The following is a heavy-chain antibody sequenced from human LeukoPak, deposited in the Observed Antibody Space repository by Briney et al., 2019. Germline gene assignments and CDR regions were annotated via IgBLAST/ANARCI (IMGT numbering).Heavy chain of an antibody. CDR1: GFTFNTYT. CDR3: ARDLWYGELWQLDY. J-gene: IGHJ4*02. V-gene: IGHV3-48*01. CDR2: ISGSSGII. D-gene: IGHD3-10*01. Sequence: GGSLRLSCAASGFTFNTYTMNWVRQAPGKGLEWVSYISGSSGIIDYADSVRGRFTISRDNAKNSLYLQMNSLRAEDTAVYYCARDLWYGELWQLDYWSQGTLVTVSS.